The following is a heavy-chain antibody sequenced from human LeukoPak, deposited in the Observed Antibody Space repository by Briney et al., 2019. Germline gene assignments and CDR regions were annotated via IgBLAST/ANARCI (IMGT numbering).Heavy chain of an antibody. CDR2: IYYSGST. V-gene: IGHV4-59*08. J-gene: IGHJ6*03. CDR3: ARSPILRFLEWDYYYYMDV. Sequence: SETLSLTCTVSGGSISSYYWSWIRQPPGKGLEWIGYIYYSGSTNYNPSLKSRVTISVDTSKNQFSLKLSSVTAADTAVYYCARSPILRFLEWDYYYYMDVWGKGTTVTVSS. CDR1: GGSISSYY. D-gene: IGHD3-3*01.